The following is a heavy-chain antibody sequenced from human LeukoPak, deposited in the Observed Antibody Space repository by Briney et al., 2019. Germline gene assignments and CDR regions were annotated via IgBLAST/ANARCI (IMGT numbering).Heavy chain of an antibody. D-gene: IGHD4-17*01. Sequence: GESLKISCKGSGYSFTTYWIGWVRQMPGKGLEWMGIIYPGDSDTRYSPSFQGQVTISADKSISTAYPQWSSLKASDTAMYYCARPTDLYGMDVWGQGTTVTVSS. CDR2: IYPGDSDT. CDR3: ARPTDLYGMDV. J-gene: IGHJ6*02. CDR1: GYSFTTYW. V-gene: IGHV5-51*01.